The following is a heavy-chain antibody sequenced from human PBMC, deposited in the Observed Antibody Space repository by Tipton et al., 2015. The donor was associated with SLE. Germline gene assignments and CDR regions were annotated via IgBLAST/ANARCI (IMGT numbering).Heavy chain of an antibody. Sequence: RSLRLSCAASGFAFDDYAMHWVRQAPGKGLEWVSGINWNSGNIGYADSVKGRFTISRDNAKNSLYPQMDSLRPEDTALYYCTKVRREGKWFREPWDGLDVWGQGTTVTVSS. J-gene: IGHJ6*02. CDR1: GFAFDDYA. CDR2: INWNSGNI. D-gene: IGHD3-10*01. V-gene: IGHV3-9*01. CDR3: TKVRREGKWFREPWDGLDV.